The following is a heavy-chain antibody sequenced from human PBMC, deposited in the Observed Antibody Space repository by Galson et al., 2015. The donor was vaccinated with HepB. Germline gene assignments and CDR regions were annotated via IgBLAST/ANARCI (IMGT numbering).Heavy chain of an antibody. J-gene: IGHJ5*02. CDR3: ARESYDFWSGYPLGWFDP. CDR2: ISGSGGST. D-gene: IGHD3-3*01. V-gene: IGHV3-23*01. Sequence: SLRLSCAASGFTFSSYAMSWVRQAPGKGLEWVSAISGSGGSTYYADSVKGRFTISRDNSKNTLYLQMNSLRAEDTAVYYCARESYDFWSGYPLGWFDPWGQGTLVTVSS. CDR1: GFTFSSYA.